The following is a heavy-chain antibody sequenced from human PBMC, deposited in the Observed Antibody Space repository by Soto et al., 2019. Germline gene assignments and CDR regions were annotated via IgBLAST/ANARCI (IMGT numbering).Heavy chain of an antibody. CDR3: ARVEFMVRGVNWFDP. V-gene: IGHV4-59*01. D-gene: IGHD3-10*01. CDR2: IYYSGST. J-gene: IGHJ5*02. Sequence: SETLSLTCTVSGGSISSYYWSWIRQPPGKGLEWIGYIYYSGSTNYNPSLKSRVTISVDTSKNQSSLKLSSVTAADTAVYYCARVEFMVRGVNWFDPWGQGTLVTVSS. CDR1: GGSISSYY.